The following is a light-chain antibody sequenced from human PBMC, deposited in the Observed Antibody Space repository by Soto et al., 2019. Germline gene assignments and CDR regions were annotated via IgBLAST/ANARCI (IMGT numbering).Light chain of an antibody. Sequence: DVQMTQSPSSLSAAVGDRVTITCQSSHDISDYLNWYQHTPGEAPKLLIYDASKLEAGVTSRFSGRGSGTDFTFSSRILQPEDIATYYCQKYDNVPLTFGGGTTVQIK. J-gene: IGKJ4*01. CDR1: HDISDY. CDR3: QKYDNVPLT. CDR2: DAS. V-gene: IGKV1-33*01.